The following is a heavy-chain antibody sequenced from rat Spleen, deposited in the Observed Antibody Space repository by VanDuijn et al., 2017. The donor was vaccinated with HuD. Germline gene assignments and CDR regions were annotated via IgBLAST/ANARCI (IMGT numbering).Heavy chain of an antibody. CDR3: ARHRIYYSSYVYAFDY. Sequence: EVQLVESNGGLVEPGRSLKLSCAASGFIFSDHYVAWVRQAPTKGLEWVATINYDGSTTYYRDSVKGRFIISRDNAKNTLYLQMDSLRSEDTATYYCARHRIYYSSYVYAFDYWGQGVMVTVSS. V-gene: IGHV5-29*01. CDR2: INYDGSTT. CDR1: GFIFSDHY. D-gene: IGHD1-2*01. J-gene: IGHJ2*01.